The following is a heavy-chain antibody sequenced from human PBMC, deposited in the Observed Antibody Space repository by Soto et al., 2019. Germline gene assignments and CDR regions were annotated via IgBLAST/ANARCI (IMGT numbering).Heavy chain of an antibody. CDR3: ARLAQWVLPYYFDY. V-gene: IGHV5-51*01. CDR1: GYSFNTYW. J-gene: IGHJ4*02. D-gene: IGHD1-26*01. CDR2: IHPWDSDT. Sequence: GESLKSSCRGSGYSFNTYWIGWVRQMPGKGLEWMGIIHPWDSDTKYNPSFQGQVTTSADKSISTAYLQWSSLKASDTAMYYCARLAQWVLPYYFDYWGQGTLVTVSS.